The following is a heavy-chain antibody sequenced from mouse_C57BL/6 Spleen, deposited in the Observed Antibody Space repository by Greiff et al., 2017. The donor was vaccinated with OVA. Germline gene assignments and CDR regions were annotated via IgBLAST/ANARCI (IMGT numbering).Heavy chain of an antibody. J-gene: IGHJ1*03. CDR1: GYTFTSYW. Sequence: VQLQQPGAELVKPGASVKMSCKASGYTFTSYWITWVKQRPGQGLEWIGDIYPGSGSPNYNEKFKSKATLTVDTSSSTAYMQLSSLTSEDSAVYYCARSYYYGSSTGYFDVWGTGTTVTVSS. D-gene: IGHD1-1*01. CDR2: IYPGSGSP. CDR3: ARSYYYGSSTGYFDV. V-gene: IGHV1-55*01.